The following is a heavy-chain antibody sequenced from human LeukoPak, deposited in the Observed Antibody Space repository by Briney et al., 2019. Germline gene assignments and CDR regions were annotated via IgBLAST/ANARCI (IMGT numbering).Heavy chain of an antibody. CDR1: GGSVSSGSYY. V-gene: IGHV4-61*01. CDR2: IYYRGST. CDR3: ARSTYYSSTSCYRQNNWCDP. Sequence: SETLSLPCTVSGGSVSSGSYYRSWIRQPPGKGLEWIGYIYYRGSTNYIPSLKRRVTISVDTSKNQFSLNLSSVTAADTDVYYCARSTYYSSTSCYRQNNWCDPWGQGTLVTVSS. D-gene: IGHD2-2*02. J-gene: IGHJ5*02.